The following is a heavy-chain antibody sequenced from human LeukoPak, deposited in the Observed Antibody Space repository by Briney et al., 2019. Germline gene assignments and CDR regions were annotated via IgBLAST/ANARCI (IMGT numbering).Heavy chain of an antibody. CDR2: INHNGNVN. Sequence: GGSSRLSCAASGFTFSSYWMNWARQAPGKGVEWVASINHNGNVNYYVDSVKGRFTISRDNAKNSLYLQMSNLRAEDTAVYFCARGGGLDVWGQGATVTVSS. CDR3: ARGGGLDV. J-gene: IGHJ6*02. CDR1: GFTFSSYW. D-gene: IGHD3-16*01. V-gene: IGHV3-7*03.